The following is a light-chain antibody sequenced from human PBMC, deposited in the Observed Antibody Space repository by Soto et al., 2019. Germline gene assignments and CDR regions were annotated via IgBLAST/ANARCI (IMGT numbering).Light chain of an antibody. Sequence: TQHPGTLALSAGERATLSPRASQSVSSSYLAWYQQKPGQAPRLLIYGASTRATGIPDRFSGSGSGTDFTLTISRLEPEDFAVYYCQHYDSARWRCGLGTKVDIK. CDR3: QHYDSARWR. V-gene: IGKV3-20*01. CDR1: QSVSSSY. J-gene: IGKJ1*01. CDR2: GAS.